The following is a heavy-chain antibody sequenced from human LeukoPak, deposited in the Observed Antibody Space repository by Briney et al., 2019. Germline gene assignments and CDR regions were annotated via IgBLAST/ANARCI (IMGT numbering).Heavy chain of an antibody. D-gene: IGHD3-22*01. CDR2: MNPNSGNT. V-gene: IGHV1-8*01. J-gene: IGHJ4*02. CDR1: GYTFTSYD. Sequence: ASVKVSCKASGYTFTSYDINWVRQATGQGLEWMGWMNPNSGNTGYAQKFQGRVTITRNTSISTAYMELSSLRFEDTAVYYCARGRYYYDSSGSRPLDYWGQGTLVTVSS. CDR3: ARGRYYYDSSGSRPLDY.